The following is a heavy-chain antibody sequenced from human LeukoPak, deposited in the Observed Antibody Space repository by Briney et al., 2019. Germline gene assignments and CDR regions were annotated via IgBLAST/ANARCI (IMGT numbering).Heavy chain of an antibody. CDR3: AKTRSSWKPTRDIDY. V-gene: IGHV3-23*01. J-gene: IGHJ4*02. Sequence: GGSLRLSCAASGFTFSSYAMSWVRQAPGKGLEWVSPISGSGGSTYYADSVKGRFTISRDNSKNTLYLQMNSLRAEDTAVYYCAKTRSSWKPTRDIDYWGQGTLVTASS. D-gene: IGHD6-13*01. CDR2: ISGSGGST. CDR1: GFTFSSYA.